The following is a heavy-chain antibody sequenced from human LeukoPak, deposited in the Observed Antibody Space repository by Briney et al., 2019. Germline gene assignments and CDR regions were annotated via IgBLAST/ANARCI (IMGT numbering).Heavy chain of an antibody. J-gene: IGHJ4*02. V-gene: IGHV3-30*02. CDR3: AKGVSFVDY. Sequence: GGSLRLSCAASGFTFSSYGMHWVRQAPGKGLEWVAFIQYDGSNKYYADSVKGRFTISRDNSKNTLYLQMNSLRAEDTAVYYCAKGVSFVDYWGQGTLVTVSS. CDR1: GFTFSSYG. CDR2: IQYDGSNK. D-gene: IGHD3-16*02.